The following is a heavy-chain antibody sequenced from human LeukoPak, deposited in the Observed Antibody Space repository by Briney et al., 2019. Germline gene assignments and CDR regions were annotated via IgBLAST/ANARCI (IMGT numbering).Heavy chain of an antibody. J-gene: IGHJ6*02. V-gene: IGHV3-72*01. CDR2: SRNKANSYTT. D-gene: IGHD3-9*01. CDR1: GFTFSVHH. Sequence: GGSLRLSCAASGFTFSVHHMDWVRQARGKGLEWVGRSRNKANSYTTEYAASVKGSFTIPRDDSTNSVNVQMNSLKTEDTAVYYSSRGADSLTGYNYYFGMQVGGQGTTVTVSS. CDR3: SRGADSLTGYNYYFGMQV.